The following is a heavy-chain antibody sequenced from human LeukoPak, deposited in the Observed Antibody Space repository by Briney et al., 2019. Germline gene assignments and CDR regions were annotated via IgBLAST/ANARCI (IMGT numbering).Heavy chain of an antibody. Sequence: GGSLRLSCETAGFTFSSYVMHWVRRTPGKGLVWVSRISHDGIISYADSVKGRFTISRDNAKNTLTLQMNSLRVEDTAVYFCARDWVYKIDYWGRGTLVTVSS. J-gene: IGHJ4*02. CDR3: ARDWVYKIDY. D-gene: IGHD5-24*01. V-gene: IGHV3-74*01. CDR2: ISHDGII. CDR1: GFTFSSYV.